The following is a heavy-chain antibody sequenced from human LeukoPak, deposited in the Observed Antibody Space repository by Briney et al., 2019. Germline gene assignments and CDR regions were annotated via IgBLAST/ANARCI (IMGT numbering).Heavy chain of an antibody. CDR2: ISGSGGST. V-gene: IGHV3-23*01. D-gene: IGHD6-19*01. Sequence: GGSLRLSCAASGFTFSSYAMSWVGQAPGKGLEWVSAISGSGGSTYYADSVKGRFTISRDNSKNTLYLQMNSLRAEDTAVYYCAKGRYSSGWYDYFDYWGQGTLVTVSS. J-gene: IGHJ4*02. CDR1: GFTFSSYA. CDR3: AKGRYSSGWYDYFDY.